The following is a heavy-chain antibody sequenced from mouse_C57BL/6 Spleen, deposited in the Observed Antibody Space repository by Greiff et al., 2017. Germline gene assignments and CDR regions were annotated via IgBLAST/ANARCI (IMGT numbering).Heavy chain of an antibody. D-gene: IGHD1-1*01. CDR1: GFNIKDYY. CDR2: IDPEDGET. V-gene: IGHV14-2*01. Sequence: VQLQQSGAELVKPGASVKLSCTASGFNIKDYYMHWVKQRTEQGLEWIGRIDPEDGETKYAPKFQGKATTTADTSSNTAYLQLSSLTSEDTAVYYCASSYGSSLAWFAYWGQGTLVTVSA. CDR3: ASSYGSSLAWFAY. J-gene: IGHJ3*01.